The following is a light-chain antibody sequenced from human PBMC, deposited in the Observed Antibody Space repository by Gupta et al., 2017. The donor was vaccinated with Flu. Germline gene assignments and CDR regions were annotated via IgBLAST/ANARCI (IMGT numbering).Light chain of an antibody. V-gene: IGKV1-6*01. CDR2: SAS. CDR1: QDIGND. CDR3: RQGDTYPLT. Sequence: SSRSASVGDSVTITCRAIQDIGNDLGWYQQKPGQAPNLLIYSASRLQSGVPSRFSGSGSDTDFTLTISSLQPEDFATYYCRQGDTYPLTFGGGTKVEI. J-gene: IGKJ4*01.